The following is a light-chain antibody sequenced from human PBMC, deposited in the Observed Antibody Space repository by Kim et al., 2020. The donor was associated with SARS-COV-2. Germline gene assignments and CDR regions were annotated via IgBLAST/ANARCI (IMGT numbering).Light chain of an antibody. CDR2: DVS. J-gene: IGLJ3*02. CDR3: SSYTTSNTWV. Sequence: GHSITISCSGTSSDVGGYNYVSWYQQHPGKAPKLIIYDVSDRPSVVSDRFSGSKSGNTASLTISGLQAEDEADYHCSSYTTSNTWVFGGGTQLTVL. CDR1: SSDVGGYNY. V-gene: IGLV2-14*03.